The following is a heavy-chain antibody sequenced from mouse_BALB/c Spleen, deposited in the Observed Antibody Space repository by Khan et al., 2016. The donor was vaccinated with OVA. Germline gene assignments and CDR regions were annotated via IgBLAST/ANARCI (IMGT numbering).Heavy chain of an antibody. Sequence: DVHLVESGGGLVQPGGSRKLSCGASGFTFSSFGMHWVRQAPEKGLEWVAYISGDSYTIYYTDTVKGRFTISRDNPKNTLFLQMTSLRPEDMAMYYCARSYFYGYYFDQWGQGTTLTVSS. V-gene: IGHV5-17*02. CDR2: ISGDSYTI. J-gene: IGHJ2*01. CDR1: GFTFSSFG. D-gene: IGHD1-1*01. CDR3: ARSYFYGYYFDQ.